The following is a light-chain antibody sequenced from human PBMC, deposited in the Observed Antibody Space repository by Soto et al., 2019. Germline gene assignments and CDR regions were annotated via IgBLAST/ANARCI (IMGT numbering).Light chain of an antibody. CDR1: SSDVGTYNL. CDR2: EGS. Sequence: QSVLAQPASVSGSPGQSITISCTGTSSDVGTYNLVSWYQQHPGKAPKLMIFEGSKRPSGVSNRFSGSTSGNTASLTFSGLQVEDEAYYYCCSYAGSGTYVFGTGTKVTAL. J-gene: IGLJ1*01. CDR3: CSYAGSGTYV. V-gene: IGLV2-23*01.